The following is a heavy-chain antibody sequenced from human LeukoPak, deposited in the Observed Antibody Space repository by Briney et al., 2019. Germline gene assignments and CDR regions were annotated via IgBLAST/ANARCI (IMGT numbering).Heavy chain of an antibody. V-gene: IGHV3-21*04. CDR2: ISGGYSYI. D-gene: IGHD4-11*01. CDR1: GFTFSSYA. J-gene: IGHJ4*02. Sequence: PGGSLRLSCAASGFTFSSYAMSWVRQAPGKGLERVSSISGGYSYIYYADSLKGRFTISRDNAKNSLYLQMYSLRAEDTAIYYCARQNDYSNFFDYWGQGTLVTVSS. CDR3: ARQNDYSNFFDY.